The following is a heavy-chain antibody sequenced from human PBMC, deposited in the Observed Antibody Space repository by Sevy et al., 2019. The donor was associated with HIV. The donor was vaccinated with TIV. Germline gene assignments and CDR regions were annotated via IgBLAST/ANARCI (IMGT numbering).Heavy chain of an antibody. D-gene: IGHD1-26*01. CDR1: GFTVSSYY. Sequence: GGSLRLSCAASGFTVSSYYMSWVRQAPGKGLEWVSVIDSGGSTYYADSVKGRFTISRDNSKSTVYLQMNSPRAEDPALYYCSRGWGESWGQGTLVTVSS. J-gene: IGHJ5*02. CDR2: IDSGGST. V-gene: IGHV3-53*01. CDR3: SRGWGES.